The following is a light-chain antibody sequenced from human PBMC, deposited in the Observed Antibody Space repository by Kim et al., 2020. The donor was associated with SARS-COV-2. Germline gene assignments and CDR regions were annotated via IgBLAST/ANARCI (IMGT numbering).Light chain of an antibody. CDR3: CSYASATTWV. J-gene: IGLJ3*02. Sequence: LTQPASVSGSPGQSITISCSGTSSDIGSYNLVSWFQHHPGMAPKLIIYEVNKRPSGVSDRFSGSKSGNTASLTISGLQAEDEADYHCCSYASATTWVFGGGTQLTVL. CDR1: SSDIGSYNL. V-gene: IGLV2-23*02. CDR2: EVN.